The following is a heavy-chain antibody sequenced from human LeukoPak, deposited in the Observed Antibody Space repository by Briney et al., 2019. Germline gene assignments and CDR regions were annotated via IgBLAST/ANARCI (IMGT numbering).Heavy chain of an antibody. D-gene: IGHD6-13*01. CDR2: IYYTGST. Sequence: QPSETLSLTCTVSGGSISSSTYYWGWIRQPPGKGLEWIGSIYYTGSTYYNPSLKSRVTISVDTSKNQFSLKLTSVTAADTAVYHCAIAYSSSFGSWGQGSLVTVSS. CDR1: GGSISSSTYY. J-gene: IGHJ5*02. V-gene: IGHV4-39*01. CDR3: AIAYSSSFGS.